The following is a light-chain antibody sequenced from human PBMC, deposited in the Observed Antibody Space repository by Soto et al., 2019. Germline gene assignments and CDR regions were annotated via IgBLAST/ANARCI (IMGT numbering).Light chain of an antibody. Sequence: QLVLTQPASVSGSPGQSIAISCTGTTSDVGGYNFVSWYQHHPGKAPKLMIYEVSDRPSGVSNRFSGSKSGNTASLTISGLQAEDEGDYYCSSYTSSSTVVFGGGTKLTVL. CDR3: SSYTSSSTVV. V-gene: IGLV2-14*01. CDR1: TSDVGGYNF. J-gene: IGLJ2*01. CDR2: EVS.